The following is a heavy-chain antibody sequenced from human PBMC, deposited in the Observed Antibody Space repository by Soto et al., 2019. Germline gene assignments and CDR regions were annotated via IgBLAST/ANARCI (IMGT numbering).Heavy chain of an antibody. CDR1: GGSLGGFH. CDR3: ARGRTAALIETRLFRVLFDL. D-gene: IGHD3-10*01. J-gene: IGHJ4*01. V-gene: IGHV4-34*01. CDR2: ISRSGST. Sequence: QVQLQQWGAGLLKPSETLSLTCAVSGGSLGGFHWSWIRQPPGKGLEWIGEISRSGSTNYDPSLKGRFTVSMYTSRNQVSLNLSSVTDADTAVYYCARGRTAALIETRLFRVLFDLWGHGNLVIVSS.